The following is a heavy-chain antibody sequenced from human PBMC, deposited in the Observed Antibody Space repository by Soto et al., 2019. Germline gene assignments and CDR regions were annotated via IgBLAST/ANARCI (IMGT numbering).Heavy chain of an antibody. V-gene: IGHV3-13*01. D-gene: IGHD6-19*01. Sequence: GGSLRLSCAASGFTFSSYDMHWVRQATGKGLEWVSAIGTAGDTYYPGSVKGRFTISRENAKNSLYLQMNSLRAGDTAVYYCARGPSIRMAVAGSPFNYYYYYMDVWGKGTTVTVSS. CDR1: GFTFSSYD. CDR3: ARGPSIRMAVAGSPFNYYYYYMDV. J-gene: IGHJ6*03. CDR2: IGTAGDT.